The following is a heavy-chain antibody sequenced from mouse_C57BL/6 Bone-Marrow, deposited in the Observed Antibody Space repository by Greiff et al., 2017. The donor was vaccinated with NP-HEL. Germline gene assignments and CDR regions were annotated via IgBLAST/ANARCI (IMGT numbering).Heavy chain of an antibody. D-gene: IGHD1-1*01. CDR2: IYPGSGNT. V-gene: IGHV1-76*01. CDR1: GYTFTDYY. J-gene: IGHJ2*01. CDR3: ARGITTVVAYDY. Sequence: VQLQQSGAELVRPGASVKLSCKASGYTFTDYYINWVKQRPGQGLEWIARIYPGSGNTYYNEKFKGKATLTAEKSSGTAYMQLSSLTSEDSAVYFCARGITTVVAYDYWGQGTTLTVSS.